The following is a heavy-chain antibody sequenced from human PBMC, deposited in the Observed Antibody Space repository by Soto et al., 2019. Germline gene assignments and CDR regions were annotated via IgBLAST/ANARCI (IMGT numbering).Heavy chain of an antibody. CDR3: ARAPGYYGDFFDD. CDR1: GGSISTTHW. D-gene: IGHD4-17*01. Sequence: SETLSLTCAVSGGSISTTHWWTWVRQPPGKGLEWIGEIYHSGSTNYNPSLKSRVTISVDNSKNQFSLKLSSVTAEDTAFYYCARAPGYYGDFFDDWGQGTLVTVSS. V-gene: IGHV4-4*02. J-gene: IGHJ4*02. CDR2: IYHSGST.